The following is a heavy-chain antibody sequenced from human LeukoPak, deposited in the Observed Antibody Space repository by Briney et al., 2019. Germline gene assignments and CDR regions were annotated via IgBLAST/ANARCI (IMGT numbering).Heavy chain of an antibody. CDR3: ARHLDIAASGTFDY. J-gene: IGHJ4*02. Sequence: NPSETLSLTCTVSGGSISSHHWSWIRQPPGKGLEWIGYIYYSGSTNYKPSLKSRATISVDTSKNQFSLKLTSVTAADTAVYYCARHLDIAASGTFDYWGQGTLVTVSS. CDR2: IYYSGST. CDR1: GGSISSHH. D-gene: IGHD6-13*01. V-gene: IGHV4-59*08.